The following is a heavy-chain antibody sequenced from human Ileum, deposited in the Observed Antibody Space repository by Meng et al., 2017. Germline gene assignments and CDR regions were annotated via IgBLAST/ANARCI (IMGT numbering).Heavy chain of an antibody. V-gene: IGHV3-23*01. D-gene: IGHD1-26*01. CDR1: GFIFNDYG. CDR3: AKDVGTTKTHAFDM. Sequence: GGSLRLSCAASGFIFNDYGMNWVRQAPGKGLEWVSGISGSGVITYYADSVKGRFSISRDNSEKMLYLQMSRLGAEDTALYYCAKDVGTTKTHAFDMWGQGTMVTVSS. CDR2: ISGSGVIT. J-gene: IGHJ3*02.